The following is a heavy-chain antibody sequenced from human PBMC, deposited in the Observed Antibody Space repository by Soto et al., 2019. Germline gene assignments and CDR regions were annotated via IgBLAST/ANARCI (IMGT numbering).Heavy chain of an antibody. J-gene: IGHJ5*02. Sequence: SETLSLTCGVSGGTFSDNTWNWIRQAPGKGLEWIGEINHRGTYNYNPSLKSRVTLSVDTCRNQFSLKVKSVTAADTAVYYCAAGGGLLNGRMVWFDPWGQGTLVTVSS. CDR3: AAGGGLLNGRMVWFDP. D-gene: IGHD2-15*01. CDR2: INHRGTY. CDR1: GGTFSDNT. V-gene: IGHV4-34*08.